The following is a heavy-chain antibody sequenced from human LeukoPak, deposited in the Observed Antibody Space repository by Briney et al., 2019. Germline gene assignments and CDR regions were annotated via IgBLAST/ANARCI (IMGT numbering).Heavy chain of an antibody. D-gene: IGHD3-22*01. CDR2: ISYDGSNK. CDR3: ARPLDPGNYYDSSGSFEY. CDR1: GFTFGKYW. Sequence: PGGSLRLSCVASGFTFGKYWMSWVRQAPGKGLEWVAVISYDGSNKYYADSVKGRFTISRDNSKNTLDLQMNSLRAEDTAVYYCARPLDPGNYYDSSGSFEYWGQGILVTVSS. J-gene: IGHJ4*02. V-gene: IGHV3-30*03.